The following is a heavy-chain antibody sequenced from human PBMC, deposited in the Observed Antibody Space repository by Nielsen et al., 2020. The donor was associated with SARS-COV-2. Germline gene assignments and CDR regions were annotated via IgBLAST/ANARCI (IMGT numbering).Heavy chain of an antibody. CDR3: AREGFAWSFDY. CDR1: GFNFSHYG. Sequence: GESLKISCAASGFNFSHYGMHWVRQAAGKGLEWVAIFWKDGSKKYYADSVKGRFAISRDNSKNTLSLQMNSLRAEDTAMYYCAREGFAWSFDYWGQGILVTVSA. J-gene: IGHJ4*02. CDR2: FWKDGSKK. D-gene: IGHD3-9*01. V-gene: IGHV3-33*08.